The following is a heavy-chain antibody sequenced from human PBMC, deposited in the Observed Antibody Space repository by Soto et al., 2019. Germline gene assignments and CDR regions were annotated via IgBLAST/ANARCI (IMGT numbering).Heavy chain of an antibody. Sequence: ESGGGLVQPGGSLRLSCAASGFTLSSFWMSWVRQAPGKGLEWVASIKEDGSEKTYVDSVKGRFSISRDTAKNALYLQMNSLRAEDAAVYYCASYRTMGCWGQGTPVTVSS. J-gene: IGHJ4*02. D-gene: IGHD1-26*01. CDR2: IKEDGSEK. CDR3: ASYRTMGC. CDR1: GFTLSSFW. V-gene: IGHV3-7*03.